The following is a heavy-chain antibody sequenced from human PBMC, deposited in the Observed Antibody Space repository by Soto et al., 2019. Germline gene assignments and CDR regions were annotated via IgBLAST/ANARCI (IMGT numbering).Heavy chain of an antibody. V-gene: IGHV6-1*01. J-gene: IGHJ3*02. Sequence: QVQLQQSGPGLVKPSQTLSLTCAISGDSVSSNSAAWNWIRQSPSRGLEWLGRTYYRSKWYNDYAISVKSRITLNPDTSKNQFSLQLNSVTTEDTAVYYCERAHIEEDGAFDIWGQGTMVTVSS. CDR3: ERAHIEEDGAFDI. D-gene: IGHD6-13*01. CDR2: TYYRSKWYN. CDR1: GDSVSSNSAA.